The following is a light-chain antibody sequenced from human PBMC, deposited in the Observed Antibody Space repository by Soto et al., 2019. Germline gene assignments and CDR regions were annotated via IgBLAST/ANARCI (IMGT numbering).Light chain of an antibody. CDR2: EVS. CDR1: SSDVGNYKY. CDR3: SSYAGSNLWV. Sequence: QSALTQSPSASGSPGQSVTISCTGTSSDVGNYKYVSWYQQHPGKAPNLMIYEVSKRPSGVPDRFSGSKSGNTASLTGSGLQGEVEADYYCSSYAGSNLWVFGGGTKLTVL. V-gene: IGLV2-8*01. J-gene: IGLJ3*02.